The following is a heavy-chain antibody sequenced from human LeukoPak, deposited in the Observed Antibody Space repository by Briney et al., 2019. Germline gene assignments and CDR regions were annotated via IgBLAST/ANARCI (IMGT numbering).Heavy chain of an antibody. D-gene: IGHD3-22*01. Sequence: PGGSLRLSCAASGFTFSNAWMSWVREAPGKGLEWVGRIKSKTDGGTTDYAEPVKGRFTISRDDSKNTLYLQMNSLKTEDTAVYYCTTARGGFSSGYYPFDYWGQGTLVTVSS. V-gene: IGHV3-15*01. CDR3: TTARGGFSSGYYPFDY. J-gene: IGHJ4*02. CDR1: GFTFSNAW. CDR2: IKSKTDGGTT.